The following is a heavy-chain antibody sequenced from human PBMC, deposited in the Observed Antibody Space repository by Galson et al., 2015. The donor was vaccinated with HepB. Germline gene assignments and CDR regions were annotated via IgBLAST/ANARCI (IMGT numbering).Heavy chain of an antibody. Sequence: SLRLSCAASGFTFSSYGMHWVRQAPGKGLEWVAFIRYDGSNKYYADSVKGRFTISRDNSKNTLYLQMNSLRAEDTAVYYCANDCGGDCSIERWGQGTLVTVSS. CDR2: IRYDGSNK. J-gene: IGHJ4*02. D-gene: IGHD2-21*02. CDR1: GFTFSSYG. V-gene: IGHV3-30*02. CDR3: ANDCGGDCSIER.